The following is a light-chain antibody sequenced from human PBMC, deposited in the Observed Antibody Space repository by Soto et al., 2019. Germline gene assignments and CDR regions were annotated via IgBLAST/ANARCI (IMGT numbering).Light chain of an antibody. CDR3: SSYAGSSTFVV. V-gene: IGLV2-23*02. J-gene: IGLJ2*01. CDR2: EAT. CDR1: SSDIGTYYL. Sequence: QSALTQPASVSGSPGQSITISCTGTSSDIGTYYLVSWYQQHPGKAPILMIYEATKRPSGVSNRFSGSKSGNTASLTISGLQHEDEADYYCSSYAGSSTFVVFGGGTKLTAL.